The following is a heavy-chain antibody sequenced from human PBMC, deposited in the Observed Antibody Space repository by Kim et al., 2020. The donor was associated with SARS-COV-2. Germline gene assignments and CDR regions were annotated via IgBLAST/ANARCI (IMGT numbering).Heavy chain of an antibody. CDR2: IYWDDDK. Sequence: SGPTLVKPTQTLTLTCTFSGFSLSTSGVGVGWIRQPPGKALEWLALIYWDDDKRYSPSLKSRLTITKDTSKNQVVLTMTNMDPVDTATYYCARAQTHEYGDPRAWFDPWGQGTLVTVSS. CDR3: ARAQTHEYGDPRAWFDP. D-gene: IGHD4-17*01. V-gene: IGHV2-5*02. CDR1: GFSLSTSGVG. J-gene: IGHJ5*02.